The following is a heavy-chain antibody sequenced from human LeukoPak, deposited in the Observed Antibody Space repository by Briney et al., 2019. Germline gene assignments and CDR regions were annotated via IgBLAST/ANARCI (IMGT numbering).Heavy chain of an antibody. CDR2: IKEDGSEK. J-gene: IGHJ4*02. Sequence: GSLRLSCAVSGLTFSNFWMSWVRQAPGKGLEWVANIKEDGSEKYFLDSVKGRFTISRDNAKNSLFLQMNNLRVEDTGVYYCARGKFDYDYWGQGTLVTVSS. V-gene: IGHV3-7*01. CDR3: ARGKFDYDY. D-gene: IGHD3-16*01. CDR1: GLTFSNFW.